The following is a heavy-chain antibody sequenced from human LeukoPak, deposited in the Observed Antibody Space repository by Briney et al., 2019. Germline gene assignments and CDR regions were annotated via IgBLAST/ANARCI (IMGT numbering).Heavy chain of an antibody. CDR3: AREGDSSSQLYGFDY. D-gene: IGHD6-13*01. CDR1: GFTFSDYY. J-gene: IGHJ4*02. V-gene: IGHV3-11*01. CDR2: ISSSGSTI. Sequence: GGSLRLSCAASGFTFSDYYMSWIRQAPGKGLEWVSYISSSGSTIYHADSVKGRFTISRDNAKNSLYLQMNSLRAEDTAVYYCAREGDSSSQLYGFDYWGQGTLVTVSS.